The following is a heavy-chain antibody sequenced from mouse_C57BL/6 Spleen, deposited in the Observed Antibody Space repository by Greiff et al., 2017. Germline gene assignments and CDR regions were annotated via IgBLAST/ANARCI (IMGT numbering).Heavy chain of an antibody. D-gene: IGHD1-1*02. CDR1: GYTFTDYY. Sequence: EVQLQQSGPELVKPGASVKISCKASGYTFTDYYMNWVKQSHGNSLEWIGDINPNNGGTSYNQKFKGKATLTVDKSSSTAYMELRSLTSEDSAVYYCARDYGAYWGQGTLVTVSA. CDR3: ARDYGAY. V-gene: IGHV1-26*01. CDR2: INPNNGGT. J-gene: IGHJ3*01.